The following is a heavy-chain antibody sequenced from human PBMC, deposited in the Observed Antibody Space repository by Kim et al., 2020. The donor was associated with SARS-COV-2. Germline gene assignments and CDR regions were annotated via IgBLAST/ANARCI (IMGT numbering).Heavy chain of an antibody. J-gene: IGHJ4*02. CDR3: ARFLGCSGGSCSPLG. V-gene: IGHV3-21*01. D-gene: IGHD2-15*01. CDR1: GFTFSSYS. CDR2: ISSSSSYI. Sequence: GGSLRLSCAASGFTFSSYSMNWVRQAPGKGLEWVSSISSSSSYIYYADSVKGRFTISRDNAKNSLYLQTNSLRAEDTAVYYCARFLGCSGGSCSPLGWGQGTLVTVSS.